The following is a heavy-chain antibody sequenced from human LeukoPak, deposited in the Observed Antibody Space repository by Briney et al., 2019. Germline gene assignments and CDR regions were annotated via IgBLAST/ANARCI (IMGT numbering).Heavy chain of an antibody. D-gene: IGHD6-13*01. CDR3: ARHLYSSSLEPDAFDI. CDR1: GGSISSGDYY. CDR2: IYYSGST. J-gene: IGHJ3*02. Sequence: SQTLSLTCTVSGGSISSGDYYWSWIRQPPGKGLEWIGYIYYSGSTYYNPSLKSRVTISVDTSKNQFSLKLSSVTAADTAVYYCARHLYSSSLEPDAFDIWGQGTMVTVSS. V-gene: IGHV4-30-4*01.